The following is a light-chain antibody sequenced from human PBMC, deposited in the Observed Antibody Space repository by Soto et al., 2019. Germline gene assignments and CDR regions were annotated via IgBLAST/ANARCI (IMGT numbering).Light chain of an antibody. CDR2: DVT. CDR1: SSDVGDFNY. V-gene: IGLV2-14*03. CDR3: SSYSVNTPHVV. Sequence: QSALTEPASVSGSRGRSVTISCTGTSSDVGDFNYVSWYQHLPSRAPKLIIYDVTNRPSGISYRFSAAKSGRTATLTISGLQGEDDSDYYSSSYSVNTPHVVFGGGTDVTVL. J-gene: IGLJ2*01.